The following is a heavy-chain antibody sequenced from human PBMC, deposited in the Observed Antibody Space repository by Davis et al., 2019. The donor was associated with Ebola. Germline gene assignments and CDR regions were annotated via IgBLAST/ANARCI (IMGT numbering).Heavy chain of an antibody. CDR1: AYTLRNYY. V-gene: IGHV1-46*01. CDR3: ARLVGDTVAGNYYYYGMDD. J-gene: IGHJ6*04. CDR2: MNPSAGDP. D-gene: IGHD6-19*01. Sequence: ASALVSCNASAYTLRNYYLHWVRQAPAQGVEGMGIMNPSAGDPRYAQKLQGRVTMTTDTSTSTAYMELRSLRSDDTAVYYCARLVGDTVAGNYYYYGMDDWGKGTTVTVSS.